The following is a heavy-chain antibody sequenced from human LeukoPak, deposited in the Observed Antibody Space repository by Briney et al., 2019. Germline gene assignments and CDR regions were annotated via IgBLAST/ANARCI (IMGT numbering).Heavy chain of an antibody. Sequence: SETLSLTCGVSGGSVINTNWWTWVRQPPGKGLEWIGEVHLDGRTNYNPSLESRLTMSVDVSENQVSLKLTSVTAADTAVYYCAREGGFYRPLDYSGQGTLVAVSS. V-gene: IGHV4-4*02. CDR2: VHLDGRT. J-gene: IGHJ4*02. CDR3: AREGGFYRPLDY. CDR1: GGSVINTNW. D-gene: IGHD3-3*01.